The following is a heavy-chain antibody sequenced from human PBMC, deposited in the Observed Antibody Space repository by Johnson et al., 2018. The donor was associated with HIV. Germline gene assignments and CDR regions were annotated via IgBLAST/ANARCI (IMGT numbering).Heavy chain of an antibody. V-gene: IGHV3-30*02. CDR1: GFDFSKYG. J-gene: IGHJ3*01. D-gene: IGHD7-27*01. CDR3: ARELGIQSFDL. CDR2: IRYDGSEK. Sequence: VQLVESGGGVAQPGASLRLSCEVSGFDFSKYGMHWVRQAPGKGLEWVSFIRYDGSEKFYADSVKGRFTISRDNSKNTLYLQLNSLRADDTALYYCARELGIQSFDLWGQGTMVTVSS.